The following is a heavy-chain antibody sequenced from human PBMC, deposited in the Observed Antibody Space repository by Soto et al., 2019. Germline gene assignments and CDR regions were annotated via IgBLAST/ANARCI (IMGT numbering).Heavy chain of an antibody. J-gene: IGHJ4*02. CDR3: AAGGTRWLHSPFDY. CDR1: GLTLTEFS. V-gene: IGHV1-24*01. Sequence: QVHLVQSGTEVKKPGASVKISCKVSGLTLTEFSMHWVRQAPGKGLEWMGGFDPEDGEIIYAQKFQGRVTMTEDPSTDSAYMELSSLRSEDTAVYYCAAGGTRWLHSPFDYWGQGTLLTVSS. D-gene: IGHD1-1*01. CDR2: FDPEDGEI.